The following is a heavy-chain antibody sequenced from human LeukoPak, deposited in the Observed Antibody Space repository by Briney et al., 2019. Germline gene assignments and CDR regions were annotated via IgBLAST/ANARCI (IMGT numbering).Heavy chain of an antibody. V-gene: IGHV1-18*01. CDR1: GYSFSNYG. J-gene: IGHJ4*02. CDR2: ISTYTDDI. CDR3: ARGEYSISHFGY. D-gene: IGHD6-6*01. Sequence: ASVKVSCKASGYSFSNYGIGWARQAPGQGLEWMGWISTYTDDIKYAENLQGRLTMTTDTPTSTAYMELRSLRSDDTAGYYCARGEYSISHFGYWGQGTQVVVSS.